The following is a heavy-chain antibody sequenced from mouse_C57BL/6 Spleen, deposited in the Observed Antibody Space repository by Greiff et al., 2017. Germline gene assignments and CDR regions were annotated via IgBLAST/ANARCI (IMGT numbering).Heavy chain of an antibody. CDR3: ARRYSSLRYFDV. Sequence: QVQLKQSGPGLVAPSQSLSITRTVSGFSLTSYGVHWVRQPPGTGLEWLVVIWSDGSTTYNSALNSRLSISKDNSKSHVYLKMNSLQTDDTAMYYCARRYSSLRYFDVWGTGTTVTVSS. D-gene: IGHD2-12*01. CDR1: GFSLTSYG. J-gene: IGHJ1*03. V-gene: IGHV2-6*03. CDR2: IWSDGST.